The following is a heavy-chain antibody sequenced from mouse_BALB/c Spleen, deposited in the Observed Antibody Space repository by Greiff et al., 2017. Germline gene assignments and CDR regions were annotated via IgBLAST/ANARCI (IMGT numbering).Heavy chain of an antibody. D-gene: IGHD2-1*01. CDR1: GYTFTSYW. CDR2: IDPSDSET. Sequence: QVQLKQPGAELVKPGAPVKLSCKASGYTFTSYWMNWVKQRPGRGLEWIGRIDPSDSETHYNQKFKDKATLTVDKSSSTAYIQLSSLTSEDSAVYYCARVYGKTPYYAMDYWGQGTSVTVSS. J-gene: IGHJ4*01. V-gene: IGHV1-69*02. CDR3: ARVYGKTPYYAMDY.